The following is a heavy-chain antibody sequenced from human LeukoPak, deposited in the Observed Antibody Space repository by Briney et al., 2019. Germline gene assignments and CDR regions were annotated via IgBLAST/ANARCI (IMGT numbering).Heavy chain of an antibody. D-gene: IGHD1-26*01. CDR3: ARESPRELGPSFDY. CDR1: GGPISSSSYY. Sequence: SETLSLTCTVSGGPISSSSYYWGWIRQPPGKGLEWIGSIYYSGSTYYNPSLKSRVTISVDKSKNQFSLKLSSVTAADTAVYYCARESPRELGPSFDYWGQGTLVTVSS. J-gene: IGHJ4*02. V-gene: IGHV4-39*07. CDR2: IYYSGST.